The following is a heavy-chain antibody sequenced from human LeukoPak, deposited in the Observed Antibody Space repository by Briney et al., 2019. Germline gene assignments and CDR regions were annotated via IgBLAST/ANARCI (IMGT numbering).Heavy chain of an antibody. Sequence: SETLSLTCTVSGGSISSNSYYWGWIRQPPGEGLEWIGSIHYSGSTYYNPSLKSRVTISVDTSKNQFSLKLSSVTAADTAVYYCARHFAPEAWFQAPWGQGTLVTVSS. CDR1: GGSISSNSYY. V-gene: IGHV4-39*01. D-gene: IGHD3-10*01. CDR3: ARHFAPEAWFQAP. CDR2: IHYSGST. J-gene: IGHJ5*02.